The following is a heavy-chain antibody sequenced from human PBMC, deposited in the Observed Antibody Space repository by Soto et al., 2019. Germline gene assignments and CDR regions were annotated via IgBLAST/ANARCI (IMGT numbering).Heavy chain of an antibody. V-gene: IGHV1-2*02. D-gene: IGHD1-7*01. CDR3: GRGRSGELVVFY. J-gene: IGHJ4*02. CDR1: GYRFTGHY. CDR2: IGPKNGDT. Sequence: QVQLVQSGAEVKKSGASVKVSCKASGYRFTGHYIHWVRQAPGQGPEWMGEIGPKNGDTKYAQKFQGRVTMTRDTSITTVYMELSNLSSDDTAVYYCGRGRSGELVVFYWGQGTLVTVYS.